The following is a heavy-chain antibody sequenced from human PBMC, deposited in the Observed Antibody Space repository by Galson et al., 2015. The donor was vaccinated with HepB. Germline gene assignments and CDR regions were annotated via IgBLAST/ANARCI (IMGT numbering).Heavy chain of an antibody. CDR2: ISAYNGNT. CDR3: AIFGAFDI. J-gene: IGHJ3*02. Sequence: TFTSYGISWVRQAPGRGLEWMGWISAYNGNTNYAQKLQGRVTMTTDTSTSTAYMELRSLRSDDTAVYYCAIFGAFDIWGQGTMVTVSS. D-gene: IGHD3-10*02. V-gene: IGHV1-18*04. CDR1: TFTSYG.